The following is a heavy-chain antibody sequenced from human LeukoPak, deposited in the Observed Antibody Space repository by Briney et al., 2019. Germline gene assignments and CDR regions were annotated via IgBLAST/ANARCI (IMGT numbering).Heavy chain of an antibody. D-gene: IGHD1-26*01. V-gene: IGHV3-11*04. J-gene: IGHJ4*02. CDR2: ISSSSSTI. Sequence: PGGSLRLSCAASEITFSDHYMTWIRQAPGKGLEWVSYISSSSSTIYYADSVKGRFTISRDNAKNSLYLQMNSLRAEDTAVYYCARGSGSYFFWGQGTLVTVSS. CDR3: ARGSGSYFF. CDR1: EITFSDHY.